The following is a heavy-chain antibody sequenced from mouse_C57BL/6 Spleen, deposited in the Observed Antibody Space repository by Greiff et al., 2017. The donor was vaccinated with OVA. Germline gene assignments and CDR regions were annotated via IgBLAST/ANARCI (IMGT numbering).Heavy chain of an antibody. CDR3: ARTNYYYGSHYAMDY. CDR1: GFTFSSYA. Sequence: EVKLVESGGGLVKPGGSLKLSCAASGFTFSSYAMSWVRQTPEKRLEWVATISDGGSYTYYPDNVKGRFTISRDNAKNNLYLQMSHLKSEDTAMYYCARTNYYYGSHYAMDYWGQGTSVTVSS. J-gene: IGHJ4*01. V-gene: IGHV5-4*03. CDR2: ISDGGSYT. D-gene: IGHD1-1*01.